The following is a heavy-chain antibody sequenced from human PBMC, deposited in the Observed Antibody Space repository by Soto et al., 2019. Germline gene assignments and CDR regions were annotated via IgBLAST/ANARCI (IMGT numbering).Heavy chain of an antibody. CDR3: ARSAGGNDAFDI. D-gene: IGHD3-16*01. CDR2: ISSSSSYI. J-gene: IGHJ3*02. V-gene: IGHV3-21*01. CDR1: GFTFSSYS. Sequence: GGSLSLSCAASGFTFSSYSMNWVRQAPGEGLEWVSSISSSSSYIYYADSVKGRFTISRDNAKNSLYLQMNSLRAEDTAVYYCARSAGGNDAFDIWGQGTMVTVSS.